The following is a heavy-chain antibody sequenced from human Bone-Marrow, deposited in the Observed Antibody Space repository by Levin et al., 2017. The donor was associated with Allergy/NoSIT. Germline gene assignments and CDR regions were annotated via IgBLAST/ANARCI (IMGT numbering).Heavy chain of an antibody. V-gene: IGHV1-2*02. CDR2: INPNSGGT. D-gene: IGHD6-13*01. J-gene: IGHJ6*02. CDR3: AREARIAAAGYYGMDV. CDR1: GYTFTGYY. Sequence: ASVKVSCKASGYTFTGYYMHWVRQAPGQGLEWMGWINPNSGGTNYAQKFQGRVTMTRDTSISTAYMELSRLRSDDTAVYYCAREARIAAAGYYGMDVWGQGTTVTVSS.